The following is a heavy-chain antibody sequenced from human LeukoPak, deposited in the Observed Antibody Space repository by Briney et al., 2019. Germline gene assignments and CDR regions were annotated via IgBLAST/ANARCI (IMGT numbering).Heavy chain of an antibody. CDR3: ARGRGGYYGSGSYSIDY. D-gene: IGHD3-10*01. Sequence: SETLSLTCSVSGGFNTHYYWSWIRQPPAKGLEWIGYIYYSGSTNYNPSLKSRVTISVDTSKNQFSLKLSSVTAADTAVYYCARGRGGYYGSGSYSIDYWGQGTLVTVSS. CDR2: IYYSGST. V-gene: IGHV4-59*01. CDR1: GGFNTHYY. J-gene: IGHJ4*02.